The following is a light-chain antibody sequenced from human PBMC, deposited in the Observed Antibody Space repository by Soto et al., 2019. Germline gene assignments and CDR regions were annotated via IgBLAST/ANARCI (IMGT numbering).Light chain of an antibody. CDR3: QQEST. J-gene: IGKJ2*01. CDR2: GAS. Sequence: EIVLTQSPGTLSLSPGERATLSCRASQSVSSSYLAWYQQKPGQAPRLLIYGASSRATGIPDRFSGSGSGTDVTLTISRLEPEDFAVYYCQQESTFGQGTKLEIK. CDR1: QSVSSSY. V-gene: IGKV3-20*01.